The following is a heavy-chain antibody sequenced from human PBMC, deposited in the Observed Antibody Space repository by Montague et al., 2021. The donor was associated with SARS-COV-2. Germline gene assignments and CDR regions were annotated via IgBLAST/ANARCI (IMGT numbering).Heavy chain of an antibody. CDR1: GDSISSSSYY. V-gene: IGHV4-39*01. CDR2: IYYSGST. Sequence: SETLSLTCTVSGDSISSSSYYWGWIRQPPGKGLEWIGSIYYSGSTYYKPSLKSRVNISVDTSKNQFSLQLTSVTAADTAEYYCARHGSWWLQRWSPFDSWGQGTLVTVSS. J-gene: IGHJ4*02. D-gene: IGHD5-18*01. CDR3: ARHGSWWLQRWSPFDS.